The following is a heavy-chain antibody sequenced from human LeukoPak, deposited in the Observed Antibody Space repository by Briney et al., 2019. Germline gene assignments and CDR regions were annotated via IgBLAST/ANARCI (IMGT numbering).Heavy chain of an antibody. CDR1: GGSISSSNW. Sequence: SETLSLTCAVSGGSISSSNWWSWVRQPPGKGLEWIGEIYHSGSTNYNPSLKSRVTISVDKSKNQFSLKLSSVTAADTAVYYCARGIYDFWSGYHFDYWGQGTLVTVSS. CDR3: ARGIYDFWSGYHFDY. J-gene: IGHJ4*02. CDR2: IYHSGST. V-gene: IGHV4-4*02. D-gene: IGHD3-3*01.